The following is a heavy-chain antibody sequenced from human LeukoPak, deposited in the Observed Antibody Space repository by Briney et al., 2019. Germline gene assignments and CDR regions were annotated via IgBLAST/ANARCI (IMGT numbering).Heavy chain of an antibody. CDR3: ARVAYGGYDSNWFDP. V-gene: IGHV4-34*01. CDR2: INHSGST. J-gene: IGHJ5*02. CDR1: GGSFSGYY. D-gene: IGHD5-12*01. Sequence: SETLSLTCAVYGGSFSGYYWSWIRQPPGKGLEWIGEINHSGSTNYNPSLKSRVTISVDTSKNQFSLKLSSVTAADTAVYYCARVAYGGYDSNWFDPWGQGTLVTVSS.